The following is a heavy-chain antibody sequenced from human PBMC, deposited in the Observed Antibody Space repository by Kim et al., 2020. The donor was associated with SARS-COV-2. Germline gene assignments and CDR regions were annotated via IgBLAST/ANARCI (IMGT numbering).Heavy chain of an antibody. CDR2: T. Sequence: TRYAQKFQGRVTMTRDTSTATVYMELSSLRSEDSAVYYCARGRGGSYWGYWGQGTLVTVSS. V-gene: IGHV1-46*01. D-gene: IGHD1-26*01. J-gene: IGHJ4*02. CDR3: ARGRGGSYWGY.